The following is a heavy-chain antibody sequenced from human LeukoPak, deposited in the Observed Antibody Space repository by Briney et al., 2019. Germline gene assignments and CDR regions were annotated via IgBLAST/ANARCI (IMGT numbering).Heavy chain of an antibody. D-gene: IGHD2-15*01. CDR2: ISAYNGNT. CDR1: GYTFTSYG. CDR3: ARDGALRRYCSGGSCYYYYYYMDV. Sequence: GASVKVSCKASGYTFTSYGISWVRQAPGQGLEWMGWISAYNGNTSYAQKLQGRVTMTTDTSTSTAYMELRSLRSDDTAVYYCARDGALRRYCSGGSCYYYYYYMDVWGKGTTVTVSS. J-gene: IGHJ6*03. V-gene: IGHV1-18*01.